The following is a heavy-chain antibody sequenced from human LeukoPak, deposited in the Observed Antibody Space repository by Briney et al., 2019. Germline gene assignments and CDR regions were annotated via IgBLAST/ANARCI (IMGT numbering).Heavy chain of an antibody. J-gene: IGHJ3*02. V-gene: IGHV1-2*02. CDR1: GYTFTGYF. CDR3: ASRGYYYASDI. CDR2: INPTSGGP. D-gene: IGHD3-22*01. Sequence: GASVKVSCKASGYTFTGYFIHWLRQAPGQGLEWMGWINPTSGGPNYAQKFQGRVTMTRDTSITTAYMELTRLRSDDTAIYYCASRGYYYASDIWGQGTMVTVSS.